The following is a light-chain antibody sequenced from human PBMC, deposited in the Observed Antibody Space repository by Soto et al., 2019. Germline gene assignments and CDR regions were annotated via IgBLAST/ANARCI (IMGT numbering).Light chain of an antibody. CDR1: QSVSCK. Sequence: EIVTTQSPATLSVSPGERATLSCRASQSVSCKLAWYQQRPGQAPGLLLYGASIRATGIPVRFSGSGSGTEFTLTISSLQSEDFAVYYCQQYNNWPLWTFGQGTKVEIK. CDR2: GAS. CDR3: QQYNNWPLWT. J-gene: IGKJ1*01. V-gene: IGKV3-15*01.